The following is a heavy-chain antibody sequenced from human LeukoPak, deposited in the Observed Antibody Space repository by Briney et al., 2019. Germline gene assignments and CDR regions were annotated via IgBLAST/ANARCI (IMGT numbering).Heavy chain of an antibody. J-gene: IGHJ5*02. CDR2: IYPGDSDT. CDR3: AREWGTITGNLRWFDP. CDR1: GYSFTSYW. D-gene: IGHD1-20*01. V-gene: IGHV5-51*01. Sequence: GESLKISCKVSGYSFTSYWIGWVRQMPGRGLEWMGIIYPGDSDTRYSPSFQGHTTISADKSISTAYLQWSSLKASDTAMYYCAREWGTITGNLRWFDPWGQGTLVTVSS.